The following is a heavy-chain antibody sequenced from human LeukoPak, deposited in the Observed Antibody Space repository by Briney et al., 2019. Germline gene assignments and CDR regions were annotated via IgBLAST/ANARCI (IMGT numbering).Heavy chain of an antibody. CDR3: AREGVVVVPAAIFDY. J-gene: IGHJ4*02. CDR1: GDSISGFY. V-gene: IGHV4-4*07. Sequence: PSETLSLTCTVSGDSISGFYWSRIRQAAGKGLEIGHIYTSGSTNYNPSLKSRVTISVDTSKNQFSLKLSSVTAADTAVYYCAREGVVVVPAAIFDYWGQGTLVTVSS. D-gene: IGHD2-2*01. CDR2: IYTSGST.